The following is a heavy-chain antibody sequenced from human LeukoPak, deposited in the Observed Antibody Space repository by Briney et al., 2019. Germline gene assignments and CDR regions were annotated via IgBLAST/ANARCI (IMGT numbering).Heavy chain of an antibody. CDR3: ARNQLVLSYNWFDP. J-gene: IGHJ5*02. Sequence: SVKVSCKASGGTFSSYAISWVRQAPGQGLEWMGGIIPIFGAANYAQKFQGRVTITADKSTSTAYMELSSLRSEDTAVYYCARNQLVLSYNWFDPWGQGTLVTVSS. CDR1: GGTFSSYA. D-gene: IGHD6-13*01. CDR2: IIPIFGAA. V-gene: IGHV1-69*06.